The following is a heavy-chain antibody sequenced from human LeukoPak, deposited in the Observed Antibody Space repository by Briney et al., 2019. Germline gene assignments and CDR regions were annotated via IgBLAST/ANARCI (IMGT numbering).Heavy chain of an antibody. CDR2: INHSGST. CDR3: ARAHVAAAAHFDY. D-gene: IGHD6-13*01. CDR1: GGSFSGYY. J-gene: IGHJ4*02. Sequence: PSETLSLTCAVYGGSFSGYYWSWIRQPPGKGLEWIGEINHSGSTNYNPSLKSRVTISVDTSKNQFSLKLSSVTAADTAVYYCARAHVAAAAHFDYWGQGTLVTVSS. V-gene: IGHV4-34*01.